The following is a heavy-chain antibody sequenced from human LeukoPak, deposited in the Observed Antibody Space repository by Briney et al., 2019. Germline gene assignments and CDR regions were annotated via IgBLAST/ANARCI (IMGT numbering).Heavy chain of an antibody. CDR2: ISVRSHYR. D-gene: IGHD3-22*01. CDR1: GYTFSDFS. J-gene: IGHJ4*02. CDR3: VRLRRNSDRSGYYYYYDY. V-gene: IGHV3-21*01. Sequence: PGGSLSLSCAASGYTFSDFSVNWVRKAPGKGLEWVSYISVRSHYRYYADSVRGRFTISRDDARDSLFLQMNSLRAEDTAVYFCVRLRRNSDRSGYYYYYDYWGQGTLVTVSS.